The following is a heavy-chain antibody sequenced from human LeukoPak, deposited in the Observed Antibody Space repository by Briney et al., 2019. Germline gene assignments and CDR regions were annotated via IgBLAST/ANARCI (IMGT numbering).Heavy chain of an antibody. V-gene: IGHV5-51*01. CDR2: IYPGDSDT. CDR3: ARREVAGGPFYFDY. CDR1: GYSFSTYW. Sequence: GESLQISCKGSGYSFSTYWVAWVRQMPGKGLEWMGIIYPGDSDTRYSPSFQGQVIISADKSISTAYLQWSSLKASDTAMYYCARREVAGGPFYFDYWGQGTLVTVSS. J-gene: IGHJ4*02. D-gene: IGHD6-19*01.